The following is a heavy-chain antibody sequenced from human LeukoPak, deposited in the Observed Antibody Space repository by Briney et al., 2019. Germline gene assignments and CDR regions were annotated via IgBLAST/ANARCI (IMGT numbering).Heavy chain of an antibody. D-gene: IGHD1-7*01. CDR1: GRSISSYS. J-gene: IGHJ4*02. Sequence: PSETLSLTWTVSGRSISSYSGGWIPQPPGKGLEWIAYIYYSGSTNYNPSLTSRVTISVDTSKHQFSLTLSSATAADTAVYYCARLHIAVTTLVVDYWGQGTLVTVSP. CDR3: ARLHIAVTTLVVDY. CDR2: IYYSGST. V-gene: IGHV4-59*08.